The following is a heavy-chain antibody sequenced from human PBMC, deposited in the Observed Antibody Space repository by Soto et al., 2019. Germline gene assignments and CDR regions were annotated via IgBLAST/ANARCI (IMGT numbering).Heavy chain of an antibody. CDR2: ISYDGSDK. CDR3: AKALRELSPESCDY. CDR1: GFTFSSYA. D-gene: IGHD3-16*02. J-gene: IGHJ4*02. Sequence: QVQLVESGGGVVQPGRSLRLSCAASGFTFSSYAMHWDRQAPGKGLEWVAVISYDGSDKYYADSVQGRFTISIDTSKNTLNLHMTSLRADDTAAYYCAKALRELSPESCDYWGQGSLITVSS. V-gene: IGHV3-30*18.